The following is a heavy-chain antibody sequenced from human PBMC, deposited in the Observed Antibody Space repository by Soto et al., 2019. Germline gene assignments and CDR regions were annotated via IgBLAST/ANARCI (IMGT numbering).Heavy chain of an antibody. CDR2: IIPLFGTA. Sequence: QVQLEQSGGEVKQPGSSVRVSCKTSGGTFSTYAINWVRQAPGQGLEWMGAIIPLFGTADYSQKFQGRVPITADESTSTAYRELSSVRFDDTAVYFCARPKGTYSSGYYYFDFWGQGTRVTVSS. CDR1: GGTFSTYA. D-gene: IGHD6-19*01. CDR3: ARPKGTYSSGYYYFDF. V-gene: IGHV1-69*01. J-gene: IGHJ4*02.